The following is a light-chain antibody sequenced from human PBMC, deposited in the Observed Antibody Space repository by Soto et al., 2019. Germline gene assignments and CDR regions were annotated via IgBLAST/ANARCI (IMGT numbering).Light chain of an antibody. J-gene: IGKJ3*01. CDR3: QQYDNLPFT. Sequence: DIQMTQSPSSLSASVGDRVTITCQASQDISTYLNWYQQKPGKAPKLLIYDASNLETGVPSRFSGSGSGTDFTFTISSLQPEDIATYYCQQYDNLPFTCGPGTKVDIK. V-gene: IGKV1-33*01. CDR2: DAS. CDR1: QDISTY.